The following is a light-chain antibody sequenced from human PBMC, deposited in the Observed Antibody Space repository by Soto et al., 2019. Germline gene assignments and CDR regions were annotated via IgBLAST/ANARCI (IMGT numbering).Light chain of an antibody. CDR1: QSVSSY. J-gene: IGKJ5*01. CDR2: DAS. Sequence: EIWLTQSPATLSLSPGERATLSCRASQSVSSYLAWYQQKPGQAPRLLIYDASNRATGIPARFSGSGSATDLTLPISSLEPADFAAYYCQQRSNWHPITFGQGTRLEIK. V-gene: IGKV3-11*01. CDR3: QQRSNWHPIT.